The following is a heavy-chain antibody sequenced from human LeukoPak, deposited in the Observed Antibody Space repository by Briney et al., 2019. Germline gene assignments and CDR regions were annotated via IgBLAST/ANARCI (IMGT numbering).Heavy chain of an antibody. CDR3: ARASVPTAHYYFDY. J-gene: IGHJ4*02. Sequence: GGSLRLSCAASGFSFSDYSMTWVRQAPGKGLEWVSSISSISAYIYYADSVKGRFTISRDNAKNSLFLQMNSLRAEDTAVYYCARASVPTAHYYFDYWGQGTLVTVSS. V-gene: IGHV3-21*01. D-gene: IGHD2-2*01. CDR2: ISSISAYI. CDR1: GFSFSDYS.